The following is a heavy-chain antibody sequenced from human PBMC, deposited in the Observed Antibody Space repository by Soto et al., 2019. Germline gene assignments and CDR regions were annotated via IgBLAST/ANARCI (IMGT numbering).Heavy chain of an antibody. CDR2: IKQDGSEK. D-gene: IGHD3-3*01. V-gene: IGHV3-7*03. J-gene: IGHJ6*02. Sequence: QRGGSLRLSCAASGFTFSSYWMSWVRQAPGKGLEWVANIKQDGSEKYYVDSVKGRFTISRDNAKNSLYLQMNSLRAEDTAVYYCARHAHYDFWSGYYRPSWYYGMDVWGQGTTVTVSS. CDR1: GFTFSSYW. CDR3: ARHAHYDFWSGYYRPSWYYGMDV.